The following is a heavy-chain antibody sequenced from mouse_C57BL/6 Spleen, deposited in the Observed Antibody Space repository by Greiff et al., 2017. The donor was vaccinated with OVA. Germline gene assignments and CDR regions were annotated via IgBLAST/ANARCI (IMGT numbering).Heavy chain of an antibody. CDR1: GYTFTSYT. Sequence: VQLQESGAELARPGASVKMSCKASGYTFTSYTMHWVKQRPGQGLEWIGYINPSSGYTKYNQKFKDKATLTADKSSSTAYMQLSSLTSEDSAVYYCARKEDGYYDFDYWGQGTTLTVSS. D-gene: IGHD2-3*01. CDR3: ARKEDGYYDFDY. CDR2: INPSSGYT. J-gene: IGHJ2*01. V-gene: IGHV1-4*01.